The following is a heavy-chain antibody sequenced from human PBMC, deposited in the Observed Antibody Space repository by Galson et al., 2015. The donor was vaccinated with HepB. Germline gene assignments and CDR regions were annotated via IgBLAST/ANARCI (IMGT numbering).Heavy chain of an antibody. CDR1: GYTFISYG. CDR2: ISAYNGNT. CDR3: ARDRGEIAVAGTESLTVVDY. V-gene: IGHV1-18*01. Sequence: SVKVSCKASGYTFISYGINWVRQAPGQGLEWMGWISAYNGNTNYAQKLQGRVTMTTDTSTSTAYKELRSLRSDDTAVYYCARDRGEIAVAGTESLTVVDYWGQGTLVTVSS. J-gene: IGHJ4*02. D-gene: IGHD6-19*01.